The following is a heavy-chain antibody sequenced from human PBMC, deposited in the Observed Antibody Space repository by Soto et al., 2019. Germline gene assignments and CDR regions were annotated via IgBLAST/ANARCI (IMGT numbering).Heavy chain of an antibody. Sequence: GSLGLSCAASGFTFSSYDMHWVRQAPGKGLEWVAVISYDGSNKYYADSVKGRFTISRDNSKNTLYLQMNSLRAEDMAVYYCARDQRQLYYYYGMDVWGQGTTVTVSS. J-gene: IGHJ6*02. CDR3: ARDQRQLYYYYGMDV. CDR2: ISYDGSNK. V-gene: IGHV3-30-3*01. CDR1: GFTFSSYD. D-gene: IGHD6-13*01.